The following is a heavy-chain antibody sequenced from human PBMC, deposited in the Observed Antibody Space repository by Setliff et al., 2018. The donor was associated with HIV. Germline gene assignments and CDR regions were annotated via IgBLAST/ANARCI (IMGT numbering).Heavy chain of an antibody. CDR1: GFSFRNSFYN. Sequence: SETLSLTCNVSGFSFRNSFYNWGWIRQPPGKGLEWIGTIYYSGTTYYNPSLKSRVTISLDTSKNHFSLNLTSVTAADTAVYYCASRIYYYDSNNFLREEGFDPWGQGTLVTVSS. J-gene: IGHJ5*02. D-gene: IGHD3-22*01. V-gene: IGHV4-39*01. CDR2: IYYSGTT. CDR3: ASRIYYYDSNNFLREEGFDP.